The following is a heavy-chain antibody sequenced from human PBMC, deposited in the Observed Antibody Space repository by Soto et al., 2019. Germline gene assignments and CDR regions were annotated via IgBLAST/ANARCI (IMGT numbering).Heavy chain of an antibody. Sequence: SETLSLTCTVSGGSISSGAYYWGWIRQSPGKGLEWIGSVCYSGGTYYTPSLKSRVTISVDTSKNHFSLKLTSVTAADTAVYFCATNIVGYCSGAVCCRDNYKFDYWGQGTPVTVSS. D-gene: IGHD2-8*02. CDR2: VCYSGGT. CDR3: ATNIVGYCSGAVCCRDNYKFDY. V-gene: IGHV4-39*01. CDR1: GGSISSGAYY. J-gene: IGHJ4*02.